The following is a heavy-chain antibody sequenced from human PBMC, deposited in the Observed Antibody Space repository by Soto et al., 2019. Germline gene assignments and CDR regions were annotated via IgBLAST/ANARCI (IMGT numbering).Heavy chain of an antibody. CDR2: IRGSGVST. CDR1: GFIFSNYA. Sequence: EVQLLESGGGSVQPGGSLRLSCAASGFIFSNYAMSWVRQAPGKGLEWFSGIRGSGVSTYYADPVKCRFTISRDNSKNMLYLQMNSLRADDTALYYCAKDHFIGPATTYFDYWGQGTLVTVSS. J-gene: IGHJ4*02. V-gene: IGHV3-23*01. CDR3: AKDHFIGPATTYFDY. D-gene: IGHD1-1*01.